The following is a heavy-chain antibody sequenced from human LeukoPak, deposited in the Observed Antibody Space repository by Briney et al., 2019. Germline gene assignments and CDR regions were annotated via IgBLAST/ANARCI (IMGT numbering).Heavy chain of an antibody. CDR2: INDSGST. Sequence: KASETLSLTCAVYGGSFSGYYWSWIRQPPGKGLEWIGEINDSGSTNYNPSLKSRVTMLVDASKNQFSLKLSSVTAADTAVYYCARGLRFGAGYDYWGQGTLVTVSS. D-gene: IGHD3-10*01. CDR1: GGSFSGYY. J-gene: IGHJ4*02. V-gene: IGHV4-34*01. CDR3: ARGLRFGAGYDY.